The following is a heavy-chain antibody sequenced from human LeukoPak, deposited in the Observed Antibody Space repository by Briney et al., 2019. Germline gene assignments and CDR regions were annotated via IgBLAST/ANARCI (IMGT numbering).Heavy chain of an antibody. D-gene: IGHD4-17*01. J-gene: IGHJ4*02. CDR1: GFTFSSYA. V-gene: IGHV3-30*04. CDR3: ARDLFVYGDYGDAPFDY. CDR2: VSYDGSKK. Sequence: GGSLRLSRAASGFTFSSYAMHWVRQAPGKGLEWVAVVSYDGSKKYYADSVKGRFTISRDNSKNTLYLQMNSLRAEDTAMYYCARDLFVYGDYGDAPFDYWGQGTLVTVSS.